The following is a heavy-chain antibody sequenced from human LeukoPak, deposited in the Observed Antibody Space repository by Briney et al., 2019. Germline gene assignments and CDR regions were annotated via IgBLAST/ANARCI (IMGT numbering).Heavy chain of an antibody. D-gene: IGHD2-15*01. Sequence: ASETLSLTCTVSGGSISSSSYYWGWIRQPPGQGLEWIGSIYYSGSTYYNPSLKSRVTISVDTSKNQFSLKLSSVTAADTAVYYCARHGSRDDIVVVVAATRFDYWGQGTLVTVSS. CDR1: GGSISSSSYY. J-gene: IGHJ4*02. CDR2: IYYSGST. CDR3: ARHGSRDDIVVVVAATRFDY. V-gene: IGHV4-39*07.